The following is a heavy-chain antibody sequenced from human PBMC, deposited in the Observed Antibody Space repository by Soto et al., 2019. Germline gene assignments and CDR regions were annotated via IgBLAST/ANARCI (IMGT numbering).Heavy chain of an antibody. CDR3: ARGVRYFDWLLPFYLDY. CDR1: GFTFSGSA. J-gene: IGHJ4*02. D-gene: IGHD3-9*01. CDR2: IYHSGST. V-gene: IGHV4-34*01. Sequence: GSLRLSCSASGFTFSGSAMHWVRQASGKGLEWIGEIYHSGSTNYNPSLKSRVALSVDTSKNQFSLKLSSVTAADTAVYYCARGVRYFDWLLPFYLDYSGQGTPVTVSS.